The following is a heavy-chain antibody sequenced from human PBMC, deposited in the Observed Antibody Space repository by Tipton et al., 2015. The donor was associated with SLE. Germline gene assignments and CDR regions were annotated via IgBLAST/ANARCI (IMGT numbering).Heavy chain of an antibody. Sequence: TLSLTCAVYGGSFSGYYWSWIRQPPGKGLEWIGSIYHSGSTYYNPSLKSRVTISVDTSKNQFSLKLSSVTAADTAVYYCARYRAAGYFDYWGQGTLVTVSS. CDR1: GGSFSGYY. D-gene: IGHD6-13*01. CDR3: ARYRAAGYFDY. CDR2: IYHSGST. V-gene: IGHV4-34*01. J-gene: IGHJ4*02.